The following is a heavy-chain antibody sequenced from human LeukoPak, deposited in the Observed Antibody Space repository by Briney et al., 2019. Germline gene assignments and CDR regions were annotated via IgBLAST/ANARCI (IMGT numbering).Heavy chain of an antibody. D-gene: IGHD2-2*01. CDR2: IYHSGST. Sequence: SETLSLTCAVSGYSISSGYYWGWIRQPPGKGLEWIGSIYHSGSTHYNPSLKSRVTISVDTSKNQFSLKLSSVTAADTAVYYCARLPEPVYCSSTSCYGRWGYYFDYWGQGTLVTVSS. V-gene: IGHV4-38-2*01. J-gene: IGHJ4*02. CDR1: GYSISSGYY. CDR3: ARLPEPVYCSSTSCYGRWGYYFDY.